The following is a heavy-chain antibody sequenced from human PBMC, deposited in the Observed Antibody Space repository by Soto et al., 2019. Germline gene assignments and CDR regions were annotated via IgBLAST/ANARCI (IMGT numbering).Heavy chain of an antibody. J-gene: IGHJ5*02. D-gene: IGHD1-26*01. CDR3: ATQEVGGSYVYTFDP. CDR2: IYYSGST. Sequence: PSETLSLTCTVSGGSIRSDNYNWAWIRQPPGEGLEWIGSIYYSGSTYYNPSLKSRVTISVDTSKNHFSLKLSSVTAADTAVYYCATQEVGGSYVYTFDPWGQGTLVTVSS. CDR1: GGSIRSDNYN. V-gene: IGHV4-39*02.